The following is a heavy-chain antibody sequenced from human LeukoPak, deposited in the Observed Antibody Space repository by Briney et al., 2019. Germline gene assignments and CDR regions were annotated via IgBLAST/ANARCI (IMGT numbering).Heavy chain of an antibody. V-gene: IGHV1-46*03. D-gene: IGHD6-13*01. CDR1: GYTFTGYY. J-gene: IGHJ6*03. CDR2: INPSGGST. CDR3: ARGPVAGSYYYYYMDV. Sequence: ASVKVSYKASGYTFTGYYMHWVRQAPGQGLEWMGIINPSGGSTSYAQKFQGRVTMTRDTSTSTVYMELSSLRSEDTAVYYCARGPVAGSYYYYYMDVWGKGTTVTVSS.